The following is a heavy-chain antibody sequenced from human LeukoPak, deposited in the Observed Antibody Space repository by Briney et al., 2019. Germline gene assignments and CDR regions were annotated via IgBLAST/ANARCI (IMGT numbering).Heavy chain of an antibody. CDR2: ISGSDGST. J-gene: IGHJ4*02. CDR1: GFTFRKYG. V-gene: IGHV3-23*01. D-gene: IGHD3-22*01. CDR3: AKDDGSGYYYLFDD. Sequence: GGSLRLSCAASGFTFRKYGMSWVRQAPGKGLEWVSVISGSDGSTYYADSVKGRFTISRDNSKNTLYLQMNSLRAEDTAVYYCAKDDGSGYYYLFDDWGQGTLVTVSS.